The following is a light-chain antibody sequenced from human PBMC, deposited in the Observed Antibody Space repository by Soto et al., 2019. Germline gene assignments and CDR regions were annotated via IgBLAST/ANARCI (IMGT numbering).Light chain of an antibody. V-gene: IGLV2-23*01. J-gene: IGLJ2*01. CDR2: EGS. CDR1: SSDVGNYNL. Sequence: HSALTQPASVSGSPGQSITISCTGTSSDVGNYNLVSWYQHRPGKAPKLIIYEGSKRPSGVSNRFSGSKSGNTASMTISGLQAEDEADYYCCSYAGSSTHVVFGGGTKVTVL. CDR3: CSYAGSSTHVV.